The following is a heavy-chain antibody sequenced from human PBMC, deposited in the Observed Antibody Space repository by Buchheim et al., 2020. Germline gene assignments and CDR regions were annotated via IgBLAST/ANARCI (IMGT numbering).Heavy chain of an antibody. CDR2: IRSKAYGGTT. CDR3: TRVGAGMVQGAKSSFDY. V-gene: IGHV3-49*03. Sequence: EVQLVESGGGLVQPGRSLRLSCTASGFTFGDYAMSWFRQAPGKGLEWVGFIRSKAYGGTTEYAASVKGRFTISRDDSKSIAYLQMNSLKTEDTAVYYCTRVGAGMVQGAKSSFDYWGQGTL. D-gene: IGHD3-10*01. CDR1: GFTFGDYA. J-gene: IGHJ4*02.